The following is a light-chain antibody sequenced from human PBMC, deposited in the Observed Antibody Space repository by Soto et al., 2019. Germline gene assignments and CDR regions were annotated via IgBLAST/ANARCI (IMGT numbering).Light chain of an antibody. J-gene: IGLJ1*01. CDR2: DDS. V-gene: IGLV3-21*02. CDR1: NIGSKS. Sequence: SYELTHPPSVSVAPGHTAGITCGGNNIGSKSVHWYQQKPGQAPVLVVYDDSDRPSGIPERFSGSNSGNTATLTISRVEAGDEAEYYCQVWDSSSDHLYVFGTGTKVTVL. CDR3: QVWDSSSDHLYV.